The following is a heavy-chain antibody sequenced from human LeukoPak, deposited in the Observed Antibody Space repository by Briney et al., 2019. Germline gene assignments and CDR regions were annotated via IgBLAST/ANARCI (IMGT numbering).Heavy chain of an antibody. J-gene: IGHJ6*02. CDR2: ISYDGSNK. CDR1: GFTFSSYG. V-gene: IGHV3-30*18. D-gene: IGHD2-15*01. CDR3: AKDHGEVVVAVRDNYYYYCGMDV. Sequence: GRSLRLSCAASGFTFSSYGMHWVRQAPGKGLEWVAVISYDGSNKYYADSVKGRFTISRDNSKNTLYLQMNSLRAEDTAVYYCAKDHGEVVVAVRDNYYYYCGMDVWGQGTTVTVSS.